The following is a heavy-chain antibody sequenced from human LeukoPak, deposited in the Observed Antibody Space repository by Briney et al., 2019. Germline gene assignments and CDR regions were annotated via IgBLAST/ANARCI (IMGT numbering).Heavy chain of an antibody. D-gene: IGHD6-19*01. J-gene: IGHJ4*02. CDR3: AKGQRAVAGLRSDY. CDR1: GFTFSSYA. V-gene: IGHV3-23*01. CDR2: ISGSGGST. Sequence: GESLRLSCAASGFTFSSYAMSWVRQAPGKGLEWVSAISGSGGSTYYADSVKGRFTISRDNSKNTLYLQMNSLRAEDTAVYYCAKGQRAVAGLRSDYWGQGTLVTVSS.